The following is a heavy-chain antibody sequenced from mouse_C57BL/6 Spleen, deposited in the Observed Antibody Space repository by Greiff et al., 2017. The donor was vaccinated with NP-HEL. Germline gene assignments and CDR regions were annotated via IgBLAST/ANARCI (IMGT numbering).Heavy chain of an antibody. V-gene: IGHV1-81*01. Sequence: QVHVKQSGAELARPGASVKLSCKASGYTFTSYGISWVKQRTGQGLEWIGEIYPRSGNTYYNEKFKGKATLTADKSSSTAYMELRSLTSEDSAVYFCARSDTTVVAPFAYWGQGTLVTVSA. CDR1: GYTFTSYG. CDR2: IYPRSGNT. J-gene: IGHJ3*01. D-gene: IGHD1-1*01. CDR3: ARSDTTVVAPFAY.